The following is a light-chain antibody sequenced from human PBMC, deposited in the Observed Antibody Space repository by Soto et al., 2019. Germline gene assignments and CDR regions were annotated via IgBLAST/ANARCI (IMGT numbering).Light chain of an antibody. CDR1: SSNIGAGYE. Sequence: QSVLTQPPSVSGAPGQRVTISCTGSSSNIGAGYEAHWYQQVPGTAPKLLIYENNNRPSGVPDRFSGSKSGTSASLAITGLHAEDEAEDYCQSSDSSLSGYVFGAGTKLTVL. V-gene: IGLV1-40*01. CDR2: ENN. J-gene: IGLJ1*01. CDR3: QSSDSSLSGYV.